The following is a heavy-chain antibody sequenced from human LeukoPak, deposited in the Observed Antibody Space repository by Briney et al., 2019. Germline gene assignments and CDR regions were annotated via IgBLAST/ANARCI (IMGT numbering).Heavy chain of an antibody. D-gene: IGHD3-3*01. Sequence: SETLSLTCAVYGGSFSGYYWSWIRQPPGKGLEWIGEINHSGSTNYNPSLKSRVTISVDTSKNQFSLKLSSVTAADTAVYYCARGYGFTIFGVVIKSRAFDIWGQGTMVTVSS. CDR2: INHSGST. V-gene: IGHV4-34*01. CDR3: ARGYGFTIFGVVIKSRAFDI. CDR1: GGSFSGYY. J-gene: IGHJ3*02.